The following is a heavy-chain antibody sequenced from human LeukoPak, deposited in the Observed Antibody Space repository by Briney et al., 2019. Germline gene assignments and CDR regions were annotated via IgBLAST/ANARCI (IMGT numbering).Heavy chain of an antibody. V-gene: IGHV3-23*01. CDR3: AKKRGVVPAAMPIDY. J-gene: IGHJ4*02. Sequence: GGSLRLSCAASGFTFSSYAMSWVRRTPGKGLEWVSAITGGGTTYYADSVKGRFTISRDNSKNTLYLRMNSLRAEDTAVYYCAKKRGVVPAAMPIDYWGQGTLVTVSS. D-gene: IGHD2-2*01. CDR1: GFTFSSYA. CDR2: ITGGGTT.